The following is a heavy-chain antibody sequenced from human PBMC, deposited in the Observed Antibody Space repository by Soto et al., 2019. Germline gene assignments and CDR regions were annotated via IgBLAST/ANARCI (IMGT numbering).Heavy chain of an antibody. Sequence: QVQLQESGPGLVKPSETLSLTCTVSGGSVSSGNHYWSWIRQPPGKELEFIAYVFYSGSDNYNPSRKSRVTTSIDTSKNQFYLNLRSVTAADTAVYYCARGRGYGYGIDYWGQGILVTVSS. CDR3: ARGRGYGYGIDY. CDR2: VFYSGSD. V-gene: IGHV4-61*01. CDR1: GGSVSSGNHY. D-gene: IGHD5-18*01. J-gene: IGHJ4*02.